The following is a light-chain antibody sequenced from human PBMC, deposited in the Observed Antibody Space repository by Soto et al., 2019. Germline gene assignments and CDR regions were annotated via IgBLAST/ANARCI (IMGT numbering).Light chain of an antibody. CDR2: ANS. Sequence: QSVLTQPPSVSGAPGQRVTTSCTGSSSNSGAGYDVHWYQQLPGTAPKLLIYANSNRPSGVPDRFSGSKSGTSASLAITGLQAEDEADYYCQSYDSSLSVVFGGGTKLTVL. CDR1: SSNSGAGYD. V-gene: IGLV1-40*01. J-gene: IGLJ2*01. CDR3: QSYDSSLSVV.